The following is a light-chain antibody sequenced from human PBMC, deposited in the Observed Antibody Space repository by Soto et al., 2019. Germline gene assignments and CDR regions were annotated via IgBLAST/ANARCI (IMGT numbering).Light chain of an antibody. Sequence: ETVMTKSPATLSVSPGERATLSSWASQSVSSNLAWYQQKPGQAPRLLIYGASSSATGIPDRFSGSGSGTDFTLTISRLEPADFAVYYCQQYASSTPWRFGQGTKVDIK. CDR3: QQYASSTPWR. CDR1: QSVSSN. CDR2: GAS. J-gene: IGKJ1*01. V-gene: IGKV3-20*01.